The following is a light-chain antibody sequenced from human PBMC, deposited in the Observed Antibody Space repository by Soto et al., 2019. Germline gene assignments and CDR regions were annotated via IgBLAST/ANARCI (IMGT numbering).Light chain of an antibody. CDR1: QSLVYSDGNTY. CDR3: MQATHWPLT. Sequence: DVVMTQSPLSLPVTLGQPASISCRSSQSLVYSDGNTYLNWFQQRPGQSPRRLIYKVSNRDSGVPDRFSCSGSGADFTLKISRVEAEDVGFYYCMQATHWPLTFGGGTKVEIK. J-gene: IGKJ4*01. V-gene: IGKV2-30*01. CDR2: KVS.